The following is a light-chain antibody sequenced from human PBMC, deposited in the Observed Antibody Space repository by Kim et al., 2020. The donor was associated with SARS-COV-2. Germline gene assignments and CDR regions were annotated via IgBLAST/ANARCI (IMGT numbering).Light chain of an antibody. V-gene: IGLV2-14*03. CDR1: SSDVGGYNY. J-gene: IGLJ2*01. CDR2: DVS. CDR3: SSYTSSSTLVV. Sequence: QPASVSGSPGQSITISCTGTSSDVGGYNYVSWYQQHPGKAPKLMIYDVSNRPSGVSNRFSGSKSGNTASLTISGLQAEDEADYYCSSYTSSSTLVV.